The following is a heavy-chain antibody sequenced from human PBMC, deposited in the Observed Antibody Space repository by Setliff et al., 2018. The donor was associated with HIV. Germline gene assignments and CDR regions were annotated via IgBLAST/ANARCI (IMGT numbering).Heavy chain of an antibody. D-gene: IGHD3-10*01. J-gene: IGHJ4*02. CDR1: GGSIYSGAYY. CDR2: IYYSGST. Sequence: TLSLTCTVSGGSIYSGAYYWAWIRQHPGKGLEWIGHIYYSGSTFYNPSLKSRGVISMETSKNQFSLKLNSVSAADTAVYYCAREVRGAQLYYFDYWGQGALVTVSS. CDR3: AREVRGAQLYYFDY. V-gene: IGHV4-31*02.